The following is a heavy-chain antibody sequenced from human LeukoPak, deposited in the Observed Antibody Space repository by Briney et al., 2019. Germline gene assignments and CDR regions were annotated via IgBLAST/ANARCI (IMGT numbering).Heavy chain of an antibody. CDR2: ISGSSGST. J-gene: IGHJ4*02. CDR1: GFTFSNYV. V-gene: IGHV3-23*01. D-gene: IGHD3-16*01. Sequence: GGSLRLSCAASGFTFSNYVLGWVRQAPGKGLQWVSAISGSSGSTYYADSVKGRFTISRDNSGNTLYLQMNSLRAEDTAVYYCKMGDGSPPLGQWGQGTLVTVSS. CDR3: KMGDGSPPLGQ.